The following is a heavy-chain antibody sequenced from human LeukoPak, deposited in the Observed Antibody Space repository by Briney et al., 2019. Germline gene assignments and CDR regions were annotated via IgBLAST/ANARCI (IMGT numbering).Heavy chain of an antibody. CDR2: IKSKTDGGTT. J-gene: IGHJ6*02. D-gene: IGHD1-20*01. CDR1: GFTFSNAW. Sequence: PGGSLRLSCAASGFTFSNAWMSWVRQAPGKGLEWVGRIKSKTDGGTTDYAAPVKGRFTISRDDSKNTLYLQMNSLKTEDTAVYYCARTLYKWNAVNGMDVWGQGTTVTVSS. CDR3: ARTLYKWNAVNGMDV. V-gene: IGHV3-15*01.